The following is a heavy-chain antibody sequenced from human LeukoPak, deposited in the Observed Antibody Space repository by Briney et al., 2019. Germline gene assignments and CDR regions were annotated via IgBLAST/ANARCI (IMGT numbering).Heavy chain of an antibody. CDR2: IYPGDSDT. V-gene: IGHV5-51*01. D-gene: IGHD3-10*01. Sequence: GESLKISCKASGYIFSTYRLAWVRHMPGKGLEWMGVIYPGDSDTTYSPSLQGQVTISVDTSLTTVYLQWSSLRPSDTAIYYCARRRYYGSGDFDLWGQGTLVTVSS. CDR3: ARRRYYGSGDFDL. CDR1: GYIFSTYR. J-gene: IGHJ1*01.